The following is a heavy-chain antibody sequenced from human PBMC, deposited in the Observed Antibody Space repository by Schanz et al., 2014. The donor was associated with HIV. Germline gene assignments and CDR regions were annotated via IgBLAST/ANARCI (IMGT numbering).Heavy chain of an antibody. D-gene: IGHD3-22*01. CDR3: ARSYYYDGSPLPLDS. J-gene: IGHJ4*02. V-gene: IGHV4-34*01. Sequence: QVHLQQWGAGLLKPLETLSLTCAVYGGSFRGHYWNWIRQPPGKGLEWIGYIYYSGSTYYNPSLKSRVTISVEPSKNQFSVRMSSVTAADTAVYYCARSYYYDGSPLPLDSWGQGTLVTVSS. CDR1: GGSFRGHY. CDR2: IYYSGST.